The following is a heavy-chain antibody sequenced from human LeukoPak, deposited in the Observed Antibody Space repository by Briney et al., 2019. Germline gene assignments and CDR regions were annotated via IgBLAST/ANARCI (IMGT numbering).Heavy chain of an antibody. J-gene: IGHJ4*02. D-gene: IGHD1-26*01. V-gene: IGHV4-34*01. Sequence: PSETLSLTCAVYDGSFSGYYWSWIRQPPGKGLEWIGEINHSGSTNYNPSLKSRVTISLDTSKSQFSLKVRYVTAADTAVYYCARGVGDTTFGLADYWGQGTLVTVSS. CDR2: INHSGST. CDR1: DGSFSGYY. CDR3: ARGVGDTTFGLADY.